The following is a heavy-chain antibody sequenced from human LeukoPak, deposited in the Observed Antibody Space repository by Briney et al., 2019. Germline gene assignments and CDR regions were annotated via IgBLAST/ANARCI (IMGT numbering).Heavy chain of an antibody. Sequence: PGGSLRLSCAASGFTFSSYAMSWVRQAPGKGLEWVSAISGSGGSTYYADSVKGRFTISRDNSKNTLYLQTNSLRAEDTAVYYCAKEGTLTGYYRTDAFGIWGQGTMVTVSS. CDR3: AKEGTLTGYYRTDAFGI. V-gene: IGHV3-23*01. CDR2: ISGSGGST. D-gene: IGHD3-9*01. CDR1: GFTFSSYA. J-gene: IGHJ3*02.